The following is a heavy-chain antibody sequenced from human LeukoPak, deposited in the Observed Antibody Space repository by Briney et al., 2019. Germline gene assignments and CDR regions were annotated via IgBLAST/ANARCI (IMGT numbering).Heavy chain of an antibody. V-gene: IGHV1-2*02. D-gene: IGHD3-10*01. CDR2: INPNSGGT. J-gene: IGHJ5*02. CDR1: GYTFTGYY. Sequence: ASVKVSCKASGYTFTGYYMHWVRQAPGQGLEWMGWINPNSGGTNYAQKFQGRVTMTRDTSISTAYMELSRLRSDDTAVYYCARSMVRGVSLNWFDPWGQGTLVTVSS. CDR3: ARSMVRGVSLNWFDP.